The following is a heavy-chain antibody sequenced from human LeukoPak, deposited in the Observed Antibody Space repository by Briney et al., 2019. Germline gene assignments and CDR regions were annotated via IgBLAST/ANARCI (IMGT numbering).Heavy chain of an antibody. CDR1: GFTFSSYW. CDR2: ISTDGSTT. V-gene: IGHV3-74*01. CDR3: YGANAEH. D-gene: IGHD4-23*01. Sequence: GGSLRLSCATSGFTFSSYWMHWVRQVPGKGLVWVSRISTDGSTTGYADSVKGRFTISRDNAKNTLYLQMNSLRAEDTAVYYCYGANAEHWGQGTLVTVSS. J-gene: IGHJ1*01.